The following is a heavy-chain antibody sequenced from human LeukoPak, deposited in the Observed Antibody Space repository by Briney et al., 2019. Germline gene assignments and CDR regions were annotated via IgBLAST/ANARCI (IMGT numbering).Heavy chain of an antibody. CDR1: GYTFTSYG. Sequence: ASVKVSCKASGYTFTSYGISWVRQAPGQGLEWMGWISAYNGNTNYAQKLQGRVTMTTDTSTSTAYMELRSLGSDDTAVYYCARDEAYGDYNRIDYWGQGTLVTVSS. CDR3: ARDEAYGDYNRIDY. J-gene: IGHJ4*02. CDR2: ISAYNGNT. D-gene: IGHD4-17*01. V-gene: IGHV1-18*01.